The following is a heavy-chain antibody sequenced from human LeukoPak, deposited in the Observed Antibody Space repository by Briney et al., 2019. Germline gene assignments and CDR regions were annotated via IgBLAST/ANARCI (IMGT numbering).Heavy chain of an antibody. CDR3: AKEEVPKDL. V-gene: IGHV3-23*01. Sequence: GGSLRLSRVHSGFSLSPSAMSWVRPAPGRGLEWVSCISRRGEITYHEASVRGRFTISKDISTNTLYLQMDSRRAEDTAIYYCAKEEVPKDLWGRRTLVTVSS. J-gene: IGHJ4*02. D-gene: IGHD1-1*01. CDR2: ISRRGEIT. CDR1: GFSLSPSA.